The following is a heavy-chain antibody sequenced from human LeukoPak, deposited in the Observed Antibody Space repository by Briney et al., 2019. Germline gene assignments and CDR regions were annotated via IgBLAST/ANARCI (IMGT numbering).Heavy chain of an antibody. J-gene: IGHJ4*02. CDR3: ANRLGATPLGY. D-gene: IGHD1-26*01. CDR1: GGTFSSYA. CDR2: IIPIFGTA. Sequence: ASVKVSCKASGGTFSSYAISWVRQAPGQGLEWMGGIIPIFGTANYAQKFQGRVTITADESTSTAYMELSSLRSEDTAVNYCANRLGATPLGYWGQGTLVTVSS. V-gene: IGHV1-69*13.